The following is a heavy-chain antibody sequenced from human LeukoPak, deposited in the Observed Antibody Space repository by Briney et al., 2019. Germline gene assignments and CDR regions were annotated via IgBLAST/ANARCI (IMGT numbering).Heavy chain of an antibody. V-gene: IGHV3-66*01. D-gene: IGHD6-13*01. J-gene: IGHJ6*03. Sequence: GGSLRLSCAASGFTVSSNYMNWVRQAPGKGLEWVSVIYSGGNTYYADSVKGRFTISRDNSKNTLYLQMNSLRAEDTAVYYCARDYGAAGSYYYYYMDVWGKGTTVTVSS. CDR3: ARDYGAAGSYYYYYMDV. CDR1: GFTVSSNY. CDR2: IYSGGNT.